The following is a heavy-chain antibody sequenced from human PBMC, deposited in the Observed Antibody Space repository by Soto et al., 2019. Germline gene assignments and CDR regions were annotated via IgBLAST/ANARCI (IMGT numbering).Heavy chain of an antibody. Sequence: PGESLKISCKGSGYSFTSYWIGWVRQMPGKGLEWMGIIYPGDSDTRYSPSFQGQVTISADKSISTAYLQWSSLKASDTAMYYCARHGYYDRRGDWTYYYYGMDVWGQGTTVIVSS. J-gene: IGHJ6*02. CDR1: GYSFTSYW. V-gene: IGHV5-51*01. D-gene: IGHD3-22*01. CDR3: ARHGYYDRRGDWTYYYYGMDV. CDR2: IYPGDSDT.